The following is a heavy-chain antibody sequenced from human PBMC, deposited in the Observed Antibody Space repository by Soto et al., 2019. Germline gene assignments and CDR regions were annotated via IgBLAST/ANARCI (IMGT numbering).Heavy chain of an antibody. V-gene: IGHV1-18*01. CDR2: ISAYKSNT. CDR3: ARGPTVGDF. CDR1: GYTLTTHG. D-gene: IGHD3-16*01. Sequence: GASGKGSCKASGYTLTTHGISWVRQAPGQGLEWMGWISAYKSNTNYAQKVQGRVTMTTDTSTSTAYMELRSLTSDDTAVYYCARGPTVGDFWGQGTLVTVSS. J-gene: IGHJ3*01.